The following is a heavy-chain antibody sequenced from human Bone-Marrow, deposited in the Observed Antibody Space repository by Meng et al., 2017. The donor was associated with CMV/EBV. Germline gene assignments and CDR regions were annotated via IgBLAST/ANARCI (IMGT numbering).Heavy chain of an antibody. D-gene: IGHD6-13*01. J-gene: IGHJ6*02. CDR3: ARDSDSSSWFHYYYYGMDV. CDR1: GFTFSSYG. CDR2: ISYDGSNK. V-gene: IGHV3-30*04. Sequence: GESLKISCAASGFTFSSYGLHWVRQAPGKRMEWVAVISYDGSNKYYADPVKGRFTISRDNSKKPLYLQMNSLRAKDTAVYYCARDSDSSSWFHYYYYGMDVWGQGTTVTVSS.